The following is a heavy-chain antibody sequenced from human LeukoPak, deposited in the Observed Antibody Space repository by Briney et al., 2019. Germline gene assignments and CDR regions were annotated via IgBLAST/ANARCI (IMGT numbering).Heavy chain of an antibody. V-gene: IGHV1-69*13. D-gene: IGHD3-3*01. Sequence: SVKVSCKASGGTFSSYAISWVRQAPGQGLEWMGGIIPIFSTANYAQKFQGRVTITADESTSTAYMKLSSLRSEDTAVYYCARGFAYYDFWSGPEPYYYYMDVWGKGTTVTVSS. J-gene: IGHJ6*03. CDR3: ARGFAYYDFWSGPEPYYYYMDV. CDR1: GGTFSSYA. CDR2: IIPIFSTA.